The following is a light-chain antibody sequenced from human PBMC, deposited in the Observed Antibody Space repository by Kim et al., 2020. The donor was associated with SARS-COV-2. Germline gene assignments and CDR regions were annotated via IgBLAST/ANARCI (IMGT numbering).Light chain of an antibody. Sequence: LSPGERATRSCRASQSVSSSYLAWYQQKPGQAPRLLIYGASSRATGIPDRFSGSGSGTDFTLTISRLEPEEFAVYYCQQYGSSPYTFGQGTKLEI. CDR1: QSVSSSY. CDR2: GAS. J-gene: IGKJ2*01. V-gene: IGKV3-20*01. CDR3: QQYGSSPYT.